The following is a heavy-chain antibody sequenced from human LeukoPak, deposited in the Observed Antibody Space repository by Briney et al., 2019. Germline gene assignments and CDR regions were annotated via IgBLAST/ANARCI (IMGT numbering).Heavy chain of an antibody. CDR1: GDSVSSNSAA. J-gene: IGHJ6*02. D-gene: IGHD6-19*01. V-gene: IGHV6-1*01. CDR2: TYYRSKWYN. CDR3: ARDGDGIAVAGPVYYSSYGMDV. Sequence: SQTLSLTCAISGDSVSSNSAAWNWIRQSPSRGLEWLGRTYYRSKWYNDYAVSVKSRITINPDISKNQFSLQLNSVTPEHTAVYYCARDGDGIAVAGPVYYSSYGMDVWGQGTTVTVSS.